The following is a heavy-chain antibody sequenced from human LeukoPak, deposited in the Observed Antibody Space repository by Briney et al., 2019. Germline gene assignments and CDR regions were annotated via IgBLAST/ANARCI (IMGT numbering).Heavy chain of an antibody. CDR3: AKSRGSGSSHYFDY. CDR1: GFTFSSYG. CDR2: IWYDGSNK. J-gene: IGHJ4*02. Sequence: GGSLRLSCAASGFTFSSYGMHWVRQAPGKGLEWVAVIWYDGSNKYYADSVKGRFTISRDNSKNTLYLQMNSLRAEDTAVYYCAKSRGSGSSHYFDYWGQGTLVTVSS. D-gene: IGHD3-10*01. V-gene: IGHV3-30*02.